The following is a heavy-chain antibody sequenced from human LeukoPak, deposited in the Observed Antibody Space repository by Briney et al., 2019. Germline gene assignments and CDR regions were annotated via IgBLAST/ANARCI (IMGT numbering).Heavy chain of an antibody. CDR3: ARIIVAGSGSIDY. CDR1: GGSISSSSYY. CDR2: IYYSGST. D-gene: IGHD5-12*01. Sequence: SETLSLTCTVSGGSISSSSYYWGWIRQPPGKGLEWIGSIYYSGSTYYNPSFKSRVTISVDTSKNQFSLKLSSVTAADTAVYYCARIIVAGSGSIDYWGQGTLVTVSS. V-gene: IGHV4-39*01. J-gene: IGHJ4*02.